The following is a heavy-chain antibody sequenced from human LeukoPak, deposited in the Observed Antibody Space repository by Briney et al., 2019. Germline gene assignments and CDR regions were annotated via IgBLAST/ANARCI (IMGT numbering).Heavy chain of an antibody. J-gene: IGHJ4*02. CDR3: ARKAAGAPLDY. CDR2: ISAYNGNT. CDR1: GYTFTDCY. V-gene: IGHV1-18*04. Sequence: ASVKVSCKASGYTFTDCYLNWVRQAPGQGLEWMGWISAYNGNTNYAQKLQGRVTMTTDTSTSTAYMELRSLRSDDTAVYYCARKAAGAPLDYWGQGTLVTVSS. D-gene: IGHD6-13*01.